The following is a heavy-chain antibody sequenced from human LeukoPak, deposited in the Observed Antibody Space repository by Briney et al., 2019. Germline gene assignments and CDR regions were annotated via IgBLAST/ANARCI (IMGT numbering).Heavy chain of an antibody. Sequence: GRSLRLSCAASGFTFSSYGMHWVRQAPGKGLEWVAVILYDGSNKYYADSVKGRFTISRDNSKNTLYLQMNSLRAEDTAMYYCAKVGWTKTPHSHDAFDIWGQGTMVTVSS. J-gene: IGHJ3*02. CDR2: ILYDGSNK. CDR1: GFTFSSYG. CDR3: AKVGWTKTPHSHDAFDI. V-gene: IGHV3-30*18. D-gene: IGHD3/OR15-3a*01.